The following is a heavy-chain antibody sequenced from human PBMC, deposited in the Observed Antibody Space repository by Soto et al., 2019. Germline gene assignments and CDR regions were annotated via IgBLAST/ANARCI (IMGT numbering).Heavy chain of an antibody. J-gene: IGHJ5*02. Sequence: PSQTLSLTCAISGDSVSSNSAAWNWIRQSPSRGLEWLGRTYYKSKWYNDYAVSVKSRITINPDTSKNQFSLQLNSVTPDDTAVYYCARAALPPYCSSTSCYRSGKWFDPWGQGTLVTVSS. V-gene: IGHV6-1*01. D-gene: IGHD2-2*02. CDR1: GDSVSSNSAA. CDR2: TYYKSKWYN. CDR3: ARAALPPYCSSTSCYRSGKWFDP.